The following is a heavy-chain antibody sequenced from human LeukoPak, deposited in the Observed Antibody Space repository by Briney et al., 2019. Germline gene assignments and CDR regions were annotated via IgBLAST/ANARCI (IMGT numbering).Heavy chain of an antibody. CDR1: GFTFSSYS. V-gene: IGHV3-21*01. Sequence: PGGSLRLSCAASGFTFSSYSMNWVRQAPGKGLEWVSSISSSSSYIYYADSVKGRFTISRDNAKNSLYLQMNSLRAEDTAVYYCARVFWFGELFSDYWGQGTLVTVSS. CDR2: ISSSSSYI. CDR3: ARVFWFGELFSDY. D-gene: IGHD3-10*01. J-gene: IGHJ4*02.